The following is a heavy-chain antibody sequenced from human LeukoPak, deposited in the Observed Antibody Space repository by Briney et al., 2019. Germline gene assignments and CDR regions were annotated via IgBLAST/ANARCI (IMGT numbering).Heavy chain of an antibody. J-gene: IGHJ4*02. D-gene: IGHD5-12*01. CDR1: GFTFDDYA. V-gene: IGHV3-9*01. CDR2: ISWSSGSI. CDR3: AKDIRGGYDKGGYFDY. Sequence: GGSLRLSCAASGFTFDDYAMHWVRQAPGKGLEWVSGISWSSGSIGYADSVKGRFTISRDNAKNSLYLQMNSLTAEDTAFYYCAKDIRGGYDKGGYFDYWGQGTLVTVSS.